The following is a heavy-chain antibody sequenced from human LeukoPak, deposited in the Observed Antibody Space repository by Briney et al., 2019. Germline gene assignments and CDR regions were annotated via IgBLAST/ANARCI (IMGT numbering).Heavy chain of an antibody. D-gene: IGHD2-21*02. V-gene: IGHV4-39*01. CDR1: GGSISSSSYY. Sequence: PSETLSLTCSASGGSISSSSYYWGWIRQPPGKGLEWIGSIYYSGSTYYNPSLKSRVTISVDTSKNQFSLKLNSVTAADTAVYYCARTLRVVTTSVGWFDPWGQGTLVTVSS. CDR2: IYYSGST. CDR3: ARTLRVVTTSVGWFDP. J-gene: IGHJ5*02.